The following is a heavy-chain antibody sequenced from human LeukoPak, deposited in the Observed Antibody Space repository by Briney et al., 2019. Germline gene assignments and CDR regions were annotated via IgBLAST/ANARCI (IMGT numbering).Heavy chain of an antibody. Sequence: PSETLSLTCTVSGGSISNYYWSWIRQPPGKGLEWIGYISHSGSTNYSPSLKSRVTISLDTSKNQFSLKLSSVTAADTAVYYCAGHHPRNTVDFWGQGTLVTVSS. CDR2: ISHSGST. J-gene: IGHJ4*02. D-gene: IGHD2/OR15-2a*01. V-gene: IGHV4-59*08. CDR1: GGSISNYY. CDR3: AGHHPRNTVDF.